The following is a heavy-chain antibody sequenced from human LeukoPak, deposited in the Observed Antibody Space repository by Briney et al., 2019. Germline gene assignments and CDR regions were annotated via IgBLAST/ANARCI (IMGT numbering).Heavy chain of an antibody. CDR3: ARGTTVLDY. D-gene: IGHD1-1*01. CDR1: GFTFHIYA. CDR2: ISSSSIPI. V-gene: IGHV3-48*02. Sequence: PGGSLRLACAASGFTFHIYAMNWVRQAPGKGLEWVSYISSSSIPIYYTDSVKGRFTTSRDNAKNSLYLQMNSLRDEDTAVYYCARGTTVLDYWGQGTLVTVSS. J-gene: IGHJ4*02.